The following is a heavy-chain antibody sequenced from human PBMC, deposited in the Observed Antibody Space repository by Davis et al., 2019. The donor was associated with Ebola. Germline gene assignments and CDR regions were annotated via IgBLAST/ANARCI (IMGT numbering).Heavy chain of an antibody. J-gene: IGHJ4*02. V-gene: IGHV4-39*07. D-gene: IGHD2/OR15-2a*01. CDR3: ARGGTLYTAAY. Sequence: PSETLSLTCTVSGASISSSSYYWGWIRQPPGKGLAWIGSIYYSGSTYYNPSLKSRVTRSVDTSKNQFSLKLTSVTAADTAVYYCARGGTLYTAAYWGQGTLLTVSS. CDR2: IYYSGST. CDR1: GASISSSSYY.